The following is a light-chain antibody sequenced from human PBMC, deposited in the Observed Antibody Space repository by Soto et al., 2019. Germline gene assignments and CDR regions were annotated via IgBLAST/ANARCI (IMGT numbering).Light chain of an antibody. CDR3: QQYYSTPYT. CDR1: QSVLYSSNNKNY. J-gene: IGKJ2*01. V-gene: IGKV4-1*01. CDR2: WAS. Sequence: DIVMTQSPVARAVSLGERATIYCTSSQSVLYSSNNKNYLAWYQQKPGQPPKLLIYWASTRESGVPDRFSGSGSGTDFTLTISSLQAEDVAVYYGQQYYSTPYTFGQGTKLEIK.